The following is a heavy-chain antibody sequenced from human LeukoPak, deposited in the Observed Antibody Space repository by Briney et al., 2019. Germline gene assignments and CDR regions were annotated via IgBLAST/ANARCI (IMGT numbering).Heavy chain of an antibody. CDR2: INPNSGGT. CDR1: GYTFTGYY. CDR3: ARGGWLRDDAFDI. Sequence: ASVKVSCKASGYTFTGYYMHWVRQAPGQGLEWMGWINPNSGGTNYAQKLQGRVTMTTDTSTSTAYMELRSLRSDDTAVYYCARGGWLRDDAFDIWGQGTMVTVSS. V-gene: IGHV1-2*02. D-gene: IGHD5-12*01. J-gene: IGHJ3*02.